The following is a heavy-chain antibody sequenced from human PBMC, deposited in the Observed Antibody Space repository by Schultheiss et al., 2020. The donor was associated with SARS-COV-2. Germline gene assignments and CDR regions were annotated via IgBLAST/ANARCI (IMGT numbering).Heavy chain of an antibody. V-gene: IGHV4-39*07. CDR2: INHSGST. Sequence: SETLSLTCTVSGGSIYSTSFYWGWIRLPPGKGLEWIGEINHSGSTNYNPSLKSRVTISVDTSKNQFSLKLSSVTAADTAVYYCAHGVWSGYYTPRSDWYFDLWGRGTLVTVSS. CDR1: GGSIYSTSFY. J-gene: IGHJ2*01. D-gene: IGHD3-3*01. CDR3: AHGVWSGYYTPRSDWYFDL.